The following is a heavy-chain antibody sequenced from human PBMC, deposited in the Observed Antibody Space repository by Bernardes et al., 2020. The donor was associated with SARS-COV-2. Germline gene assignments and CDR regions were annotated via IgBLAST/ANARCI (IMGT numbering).Heavy chain of an antibody. J-gene: IGHJ4*02. Sequence: GGSLRLSCAASGFTFRNYALTWVRQAPGKGLEWVSLISPTSGNTYYADSVKGRFTISRDNSKNTLYLQMNSLKAEDTAIYYCAKATAHDFYGSSEYYPFDSWVQVILVTVST. CDR2: ISPTSGNT. D-gene: IGHD3-22*01. CDR3: AKATAHDFYGSSEYYPFDS. V-gene: IGHV3-23*01. CDR1: GFTFRNYA.